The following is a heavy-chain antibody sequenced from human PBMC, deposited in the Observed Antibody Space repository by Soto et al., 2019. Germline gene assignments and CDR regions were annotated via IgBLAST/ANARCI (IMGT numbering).Heavy chain of an antibody. D-gene: IGHD2-2*01. J-gene: IGHJ6*02. CDR1: GGTFSSYA. CDR3: ARSLRVVPAARSSLLRPGHHYYGMDV. V-gene: IGHV1-69*13. Sequence: SVKVSCKASGGTFSSYAISWVRQAPGQGLEWMGGIIPIFGTANYAQKFQGRVTITADESTSTAYMELSSLRSEDTAVYYCARSLRVVPAARSSLLRPGHHYYGMDVWGQGTTVTVSS. CDR2: IIPIFGTA.